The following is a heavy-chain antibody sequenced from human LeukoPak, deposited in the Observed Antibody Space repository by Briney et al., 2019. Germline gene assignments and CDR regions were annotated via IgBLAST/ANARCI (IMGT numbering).Heavy chain of an antibody. CDR2: ISYDGSNK. CDR3: ARAGFDY. CDR1: GFTFSSYA. J-gene: IGHJ4*02. D-gene: IGHD3-10*01. Sequence: GGSLRLSCAASGFTFSSYAMHWVRQAPGKGLEWVAVISYDGSNKYYADSVKGRFTISRDNSKNTLYLQMNSLRAEDTAVYYCARAGFDYWGQGTLVTVSS. V-gene: IGHV3-30-3*01.